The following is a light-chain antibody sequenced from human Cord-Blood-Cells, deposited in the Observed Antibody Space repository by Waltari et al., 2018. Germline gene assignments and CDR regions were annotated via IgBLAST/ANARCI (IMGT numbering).Light chain of an antibody. J-gene: IGKJ4*01. CDR3: QQRSN. Sequence: EIMLTQSPATLSLSPGERATLSCRASQSVSSYLAWYHQKPGQAPRLLIYDASNRATGIPARFSGSGSGTDFTLTISSLEPEDFAVYYCQQRSNFGGGTKVEIK. V-gene: IGKV3-11*01. CDR1: QSVSSY. CDR2: DAS.